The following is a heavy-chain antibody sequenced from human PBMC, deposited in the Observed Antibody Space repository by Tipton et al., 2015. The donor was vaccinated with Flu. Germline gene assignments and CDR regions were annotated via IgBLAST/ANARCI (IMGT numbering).Heavy chain of an antibody. Sequence: QSGPEVKKPGSSVKVSCKASGGTFSSYAISWVRQAPGQGLEWMGRIIPIFGTANYAQKFQGRVTITADESTSTAYMELSSLRSEDTAVYYCARVGGDYYDSSDYERLDYWGQGTLVTVSS. CDR1: GGTFSSYA. CDR2: IIPIFGTA. V-gene: IGHV1-69*15. CDR3: ARVGGDYYDSSDYERLDY. D-gene: IGHD3-22*01. J-gene: IGHJ4*02.